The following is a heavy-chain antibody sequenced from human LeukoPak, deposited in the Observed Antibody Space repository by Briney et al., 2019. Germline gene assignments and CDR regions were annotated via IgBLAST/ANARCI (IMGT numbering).Heavy chain of an antibody. CDR1: GGTFSSYA. CDR3: ASGGYSQLLPEYFQH. V-gene: IGHV1-18*01. CDR2: ISAYNGNT. Sequence: ASVKVSCKASGGTFSSYAISWVRQAPGQGLEWMGWISAYNGNTNYAQKLQGRVTMTTDTSTSTAYMELRSLRSDDTAVYYCASGGYSQLLPEYFQHWGQGTLVTVSS. J-gene: IGHJ1*01. D-gene: IGHD2-15*01.